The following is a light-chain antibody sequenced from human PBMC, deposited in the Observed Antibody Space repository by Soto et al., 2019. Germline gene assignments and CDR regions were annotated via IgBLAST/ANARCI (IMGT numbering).Light chain of an antibody. CDR3: QHYYSTPFT. CDR2: WAS. V-gene: IGKV4-1*01. J-gene: IGKJ3*01. Sequence: DIVMTQSPDSLAVSLGERATINCKSSQSVLYTSNNKNYLAWYQQKPGQPPKLLIYWASTRESGLPDRFSGSGSGTDFTLTISSLQAEDVAVYYCQHYYSTPFTFGPGTKVDIK. CDR1: QSVLYTSNNKNY.